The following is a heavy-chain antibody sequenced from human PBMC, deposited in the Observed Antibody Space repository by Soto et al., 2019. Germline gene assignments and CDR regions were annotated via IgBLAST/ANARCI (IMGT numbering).Heavy chain of an antibody. Sequence: GASVKVSCKASGYTFTSYGISWVRQAPGQGLEWMGWISAYNGNTNYAQKLQGRVTMTTDTSTSTAYMELRSLRSDDTAVYYCARGDYDILTGYSPFDYWGQGTLVTVSS. CDR2: ISAYNGNT. V-gene: IGHV1-18*04. D-gene: IGHD3-9*01. CDR3: ARGDYDILTGYSPFDY. CDR1: GYTFTSYG. J-gene: IGHJ4*02.